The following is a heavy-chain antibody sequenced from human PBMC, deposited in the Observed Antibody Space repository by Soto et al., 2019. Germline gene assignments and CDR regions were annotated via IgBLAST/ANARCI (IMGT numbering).Heavy chain of an antibody. CDR2: ISFDGSER. J-gene: IGHJ6*02. D-gene: IGHD1-26*01. Sequence: QVHLVESGGGVVQPGTSLRLSCVVSGLTFRDSGMHWVRQAPGKGLEWVAVISFDGSERHYRDSVKGRFSISRDNSRNTLYLQMNSLRGDDSAVYYCANGKAGVRYYYGMDVWGQGSTVTVSS. CDR1: GLTFRDSG. CDR3: ANGKAGVRYYYGMDV. V-gene: IGHV3-30*18.